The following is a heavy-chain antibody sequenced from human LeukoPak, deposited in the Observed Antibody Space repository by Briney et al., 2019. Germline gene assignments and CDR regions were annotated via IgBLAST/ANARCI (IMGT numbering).Heavy chain of an antibody. CDR2: INPNSGGT. CDR1: GYTFTDYY. D-gene: IGHD2-21*01. CDR3: ARADRLHGGPYLIGP. J-gene: IGHJ5*02. Sequence: ASVKVSCKTSGYTFTDYYLHWVRQAPGQGLEWMGWINPNSGGTSSAQKFQGRVTMTRDTSITTVYMEVSWLTSDDTAIYYCARADRLHGGPYLIGPWGQGTLVTVSS. V-gene: IGHV1-2*02.